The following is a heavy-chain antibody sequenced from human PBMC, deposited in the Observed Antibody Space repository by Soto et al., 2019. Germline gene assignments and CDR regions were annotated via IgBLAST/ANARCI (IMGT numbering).Heavy chain of an antibody. CDR1: GDSITSGSYY. Sequence: SETLSLTCTVSGDSITSGSYYWTWIRQHPGKGLEWIGYISYSGSTYYNPSLKSRVIISVDTSKNQFSLKLSSVTAADTAVYYCVREVGNYGEPYWGQGTLVTVSS. CDR2: ISYSGST. D-gene: IGHD4-17*01. CDR3: VREVGNYGEPY. J-gene: IGHJ4*02. V-gene: IGHV4-31*03.